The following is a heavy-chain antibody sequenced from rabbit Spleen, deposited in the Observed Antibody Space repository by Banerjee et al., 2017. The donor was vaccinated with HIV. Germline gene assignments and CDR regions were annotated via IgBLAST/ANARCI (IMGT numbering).Heavy chain of an antibody. D-gene: IGHD8-1*01. V-gene: IGHV1S40*01. CDR3: ARDTGTSFSTYGMDL. CDR1: GFSFSNKAV. Sequence: QSLEESGGDMVKPGASLTLTCTASGFSFSNKAVMCWVRQAPGKGLEWIACINAITGKAVYASWAKGRFTFSKTSSTTVTLQMTSLTAADTATYFCARDTGTSFSTYGMDLWGPGTLVTVS. J-gene: IGHJ6*01. CDR2: INAITGKA.